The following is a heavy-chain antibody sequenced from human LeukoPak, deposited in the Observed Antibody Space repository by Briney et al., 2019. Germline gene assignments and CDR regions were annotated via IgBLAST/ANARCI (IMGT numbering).Heavy chain of an antibody. CDR3: ARVSHRGAFDI. V-gene: IGHV1-69*05. J-gene: IGHJ3*02. CDR1: GGTFSSYA. D-gene: IGHD1-14*01. CDR2: IIPIFGTA. Sequence: ASVKVSCRASGGTFSSYAISWVRQAPGQGLEWMGRIIPIFGTANYAQKFQGRVTITTDESTSTAYMELSSLRSEDTAVYYCARVSHRGAFDIWGQGTMVTVSS.